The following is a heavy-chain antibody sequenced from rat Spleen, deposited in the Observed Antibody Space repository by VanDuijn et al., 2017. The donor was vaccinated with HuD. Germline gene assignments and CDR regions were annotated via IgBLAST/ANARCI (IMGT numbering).Heavy chain of an antibody. CDR2: INSAGST. V-gene: IGHV3-3*01. CDR3: AKTNNPYFYIMDA. J-gene: IGHJ4*01. Sequence: EVQLQESGPGLVKPSQSLSLTCSVNGYSITSYYWSWIRKFPGNKLDWMGYINSAGSTNNNPSLKSRISITRDTSKNQFFLQVNSVTTEDTATFYCAKTNNPYFYIMDAWGQGASVTVSS. CDR1: GYSITSYY. D-gene: IGHD3-4*01.